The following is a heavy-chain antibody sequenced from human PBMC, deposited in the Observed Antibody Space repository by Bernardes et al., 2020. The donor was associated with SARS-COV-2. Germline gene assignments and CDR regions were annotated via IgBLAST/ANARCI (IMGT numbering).Heavy chain of an antibody. J-gene: IGHJ2*01. Sequence: SLRLSCAASGFTFSSYTISWVRQTPRKGLEWVSAISSSGAYIYYAESVKGRFTISRDNAKTSVFLQMNSLRVGDTALYYCARVANYGESYMPRFFDLWGRGALVSVSS. V-gene: IGHV3-21*01. CDR1: GFTFSSYT. CDR2: ISSSGAYI. D-gene: IGHD4-17*01. CDR3: ARVANYGESYMPRFFDL.